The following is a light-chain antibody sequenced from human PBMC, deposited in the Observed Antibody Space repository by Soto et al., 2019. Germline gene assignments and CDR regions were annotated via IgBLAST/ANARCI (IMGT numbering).Light chain of an antibody. J-gene: IGKJ2*01. CDR1: QSITSW. Sequence: DIQMTQSPSTLSASVGDRVTITCRASQSITSWLAWYQQTPGKAPNLLIYKASSLESGVPSRFSGSGFGTEFPLTISSLQPYDFATYYCQQYNSYPFTFGQGTKLEIK. CDR3: QQYNSYPFT. V-gene: IGKV1-5*03. CDR2: KAS.